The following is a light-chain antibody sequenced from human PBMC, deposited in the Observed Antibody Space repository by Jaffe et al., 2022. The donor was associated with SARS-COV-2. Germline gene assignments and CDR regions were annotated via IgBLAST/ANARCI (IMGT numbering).Light chain of an antibody. CDR1: QSVSSK. Sequence: EIVMTQSPATLSVSPGERATLSCRASQSVSSKLAWYQQKPGQAPRLLIYDASTGATGIPARFSGSGSGTEFTLSISSLQSEDFAVYYCQQYNTWPYTFGQGTKLEIK. V-gene: IGKV3-15*01. CDR3: QQYNTWPYT. CDR2: DAS. J-gene: IGKJ2*01.